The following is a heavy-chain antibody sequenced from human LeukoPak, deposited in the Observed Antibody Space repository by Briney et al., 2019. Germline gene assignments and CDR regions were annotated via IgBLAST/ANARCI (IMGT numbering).Heavy chain of an antibody. V-gene: IGHV4-39*01. Sequence: PSETLSLTCTVSGGSISSSSYYWGWIRQPPGKGLEWNGSIYYSGSTYYNPSLKSRVTISVDTSKNQFSLKLSSVTAADTAVYYCARHGGDIVSRPFDYWGQGTLVTVSS. J-gene: IGHJ4*02. CDR1: GGSISSSSYY. CDR3: ARHGGDIVSRPFDY. D-gene: IGHD5/OR15-5a*01. CDR2: IYYSGST.